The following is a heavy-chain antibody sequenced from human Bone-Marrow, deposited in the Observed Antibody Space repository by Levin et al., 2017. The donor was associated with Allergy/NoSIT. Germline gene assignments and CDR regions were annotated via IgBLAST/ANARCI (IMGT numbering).Heavy chain of an antibody. CDR3: ARIDRFGGSYLDY. CDR1: GFSLRTSGMC. J-gene: IGHJ4*02. Sequence: TLSLTCTFSGFSLRTSGMCVSWIRQPPGKALEWLVCIDWDDDKDYSTSLKTRLTISKDTSKNQVVLTMTNVDPVDTASYYWARIDRFGGSYLDYWGQGTLVTVSP. V-gene: IGHV2-70*11. CDR2: IDWDDDK. D-gene: IGHD3-16*01.